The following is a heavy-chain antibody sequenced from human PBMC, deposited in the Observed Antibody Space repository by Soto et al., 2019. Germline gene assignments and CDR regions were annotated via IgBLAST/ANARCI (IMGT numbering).Heavy chain of an antibody. CDR1: GASTSTTDW. J-gene: IGHJ4*02. V-gene: IGHV4-4*02. CDR2: IHHGGNT. D-gene: IGHD6-13*01. Sequence: QVQLQESGPGLVRPSETLSLTCAVSGASTSTTDWWTWVRQPPGRGLEWIGEIHHGGNTNYNPSLKSRVSISLDKSKDQLSLKLSSVTVADTAVYYCAGDHRFSGSWGFDYWGQGALV. CDR3: AGDHRFSGSWGFDY.